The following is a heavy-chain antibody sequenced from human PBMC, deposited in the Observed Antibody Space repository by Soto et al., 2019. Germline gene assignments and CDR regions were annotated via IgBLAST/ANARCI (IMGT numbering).Heavy chain of an antibody. CDR2: IYYSGST. J-gene: IGHJ4*02. V-gene: IGHV4-31*02. D-gene: IGHD5-18*01. Sequence: PSETLSLTCTVSGGSISRGGYYWSWIRQHPGKGLEWIGYIYYSGSTYYNPSLKSRVTISVDTSKNQFSLKLSSVTAADTAVYYCARDTPRGYSYGSFDYWGQGTLVTVSS. CDR3: ARDTPRGYSYGSFDY. CDR1: GGSISRGGYY.